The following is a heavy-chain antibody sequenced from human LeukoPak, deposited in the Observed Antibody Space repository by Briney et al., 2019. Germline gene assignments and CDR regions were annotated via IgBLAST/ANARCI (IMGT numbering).Heavy chain of an antibody. D-gene: IGHD5-12*01. CDR2: IYYSGST. CDR1: GGSISSSSYY. CDR3: ARGGYSGPGAGYYYYYMDV. V-gene: IGHV4-39*01. Sequence: SSETLSLTCTVSGGSISSSSYYWGWIRQPPGKGLEWIGSIYYSGSTYYNPSLKSRVTISVDTSKNQFSLKLSSVTAADTAVYYCARGGYSGPGAGYYYYYMDVWGKGTTVTVSS. J-gene: IGHJ6*03.